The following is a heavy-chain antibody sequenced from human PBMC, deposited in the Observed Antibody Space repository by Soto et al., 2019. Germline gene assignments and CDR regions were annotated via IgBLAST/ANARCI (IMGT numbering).Heavy chain of an antibody. Sequence: ASVKVSCQASGYTFTGYYMHWVRQAPGQGLEWMGWINPNSGGTNYAQKFQGRVTMTRDTSISTAYMELSRLRSDDTAVYYCARDLGAAAGYYGMDVWGQGTTVTVSS. CDR3: ARDLGAAAGYYGMDV. V-gene: IGHV1-2*02. CDR1: GYTFTGYY. D-gene: IGHD6-13*01. CDR2: INPNSGGT. J-gene: IGHJ6*02.